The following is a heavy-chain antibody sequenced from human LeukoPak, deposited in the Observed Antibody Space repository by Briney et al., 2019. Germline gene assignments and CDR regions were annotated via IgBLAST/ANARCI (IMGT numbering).Heavy chain of an antibody. V-gene: IGHV3-48*01. CDR1: GFTFSSYW. Sequence: GGSLRLSCAASGFTFSSYWMSWVRQAPGKGLEWVSYISSSGSTIYYADSVKGRFTISQDNSKNTLYLHMNSLRAEDTAVYYCARSAAAGRIVATFAYWGQGTLVTVSS. J-gene: IGHJ4*02. D-gene: IGHD5-12*01. CDR3: ARSAAAGRIVATFAY. CDR2: ISSSGSTI.